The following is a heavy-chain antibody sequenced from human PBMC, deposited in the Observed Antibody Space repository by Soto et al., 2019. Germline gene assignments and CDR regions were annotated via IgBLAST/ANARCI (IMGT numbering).Heavy chain of an antibody. V-gene: IGHV3-74*01. D-gene: IGHD3-3*01. CDR2: INSDGSST. Sequence: PGGSLRLSCAASGFTFSSYWMHWVRQAPGKGLVWVSRINSDGSSTGYADSVKGRFTISRDNAKNTLYLQMNSLRAEDTAVYYCARALFWSGYYYYGMDVWGQGTTVTVSS. J-gene: IGHJ6*02. CDR1: GFTFSSYW. CDR3: ARALFWSGYYYYGMDV.